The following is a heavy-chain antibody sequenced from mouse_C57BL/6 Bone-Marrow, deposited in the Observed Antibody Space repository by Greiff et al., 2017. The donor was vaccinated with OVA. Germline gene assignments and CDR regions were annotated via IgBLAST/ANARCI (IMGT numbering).Heavy chain of an antibody. Sequence: VQLQQSGPELVKPGASVKISCKASGYTFTDYYMNWVKQSHGKSLEWIGDINPNNGGTSYNQKFKGKATLTVDKSSSTAYMELRSLTSEDSAVYYCARWLGFAYWGQGTLVTVFA. CDR1: GYTFTDYY. J-gene: IGHJ3*01. CDR3: ARWLGFAY. CDR2: INPNNGGT. V-gene: IGHV1-26*01. D-gene: IGHD2-3*01.